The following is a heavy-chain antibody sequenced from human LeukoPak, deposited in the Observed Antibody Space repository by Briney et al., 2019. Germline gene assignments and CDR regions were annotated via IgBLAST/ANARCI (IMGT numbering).Heavy chain of an antibody. V-gene: IGHV1-2*02. CDR2: INPNSGGT. D-gene: IGHD6-13*01. J-gene: IGHJ6*03. CDR1: GYTFTGYY. Sequence: ASVKVSCKASGYTFTGYYMHWVRQAPGQGLEWMGWINPNSGGTNYAQKFQGRVTITADKSTSTAYMELSSLRSEDTAVYYCAREQQLPHYYYYMDVWGKGTTVTVSS. CDR3: AREQQLPHYYYYMDV.